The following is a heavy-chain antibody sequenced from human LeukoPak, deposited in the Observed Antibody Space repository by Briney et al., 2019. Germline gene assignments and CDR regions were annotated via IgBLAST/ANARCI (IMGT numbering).Heavy chain of an antibody. Sequence: GGSLRLSCVASGFTFSSYNMIWVRQAPGKGLEWVALISYDGSNKHYADSVKGRFTISRDNSKNTLYLQMNSLRAEDTAVYYCARAHLSSSSTDYMEVWGKGTTVTVSS. CDR2: ISYDGSNK. D-gene: IGHD6-6*01. J-gene: IGHJ6*03. CDR3: ARAHLSSSSTDYMEV. CDR1: GFTFSSYN. V-gene: IGHV3-30*03.